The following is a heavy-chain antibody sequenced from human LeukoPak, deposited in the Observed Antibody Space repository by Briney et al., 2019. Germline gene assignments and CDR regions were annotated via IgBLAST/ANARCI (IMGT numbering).Heavy chain of an antibody. CDR3: ARDPYSGTYSDYYYYYMDV. D-gene: IGHD1-26*01. CDR1: GFTVSSSY. Sequence: GGSLRLSCAASGFTVSSSYMSWVRQAPGKGLEWVSVIYSGGFTYYADSVKGRFTISRDNSKNTLYLQMNSLRAEDTAVYYCARDPYSGTYSDYYYYYMDVWGKGTTVTVSS. CDR2: IYSGGFT. J-gene: IGHJ6*03. V-gene: IGHV3-53*01.